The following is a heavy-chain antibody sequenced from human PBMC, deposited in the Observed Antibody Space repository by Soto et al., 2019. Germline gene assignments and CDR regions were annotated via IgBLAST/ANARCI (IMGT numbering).Heavy chain of an antibody. CDR1: GGSVSTGSNY. V-gene: IGHV4-61*01. J-gene: IGHJ4*02. D-gene: IGHD2-2*01. CDR2: IYYSGST. CDR3: ARWYCSRTSCSAGY. Sequence: SETLSLTCTVSGGSVSTGSNYWSWIRQPPGKGLEWIGYIYYSGSTNYNPSLKSRVTISLDTSKNQFSLKLSSVTAADTAVYYCARWYCSRTSCSAGYWGQGPLVTVSS.